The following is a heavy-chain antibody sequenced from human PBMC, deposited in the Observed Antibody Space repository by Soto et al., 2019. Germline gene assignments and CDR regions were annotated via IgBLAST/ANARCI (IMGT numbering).Heavy chain of an antibody. D-gene: IGHD5-12*01. CDR2: INHSGST. V-gene: IGHV4-34*01. CDR3: ASLLSGYSGYEGSDY. CDR1: GGSFSGYY. J-gene: IGHJ4*02. Sequence: SETLSLTCAVYGGSFSGYYWSWIRQPPGKGLEWIGEINHSGSTNYNPSLKSRVTISVDTSKNQFSLKLSSVTAADTAVYYCASLLSGYSGYEGSDYWGQGTLVTVSS.